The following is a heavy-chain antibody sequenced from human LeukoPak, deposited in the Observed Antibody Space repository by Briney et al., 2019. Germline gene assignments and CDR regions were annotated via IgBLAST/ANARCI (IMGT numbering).Heavy chain of an antibody. V-gene: IGHV3-74*03. J-gene: IGHJ3*02. CDR3: ARDLATMGPWGAFDI. CDR1: GFTFSRDW. Sequence: GGSLRLSCAASGFTFSRDWMHWVRQAPGKGLVWVSCISDDGSITTYAGYVQGRFTISRDKAKNSLYLQMNSLRAEDTAVYYCARDLATMGPWGAFDIWGQGTMVTVSS. D-gene: IGHD5-12*01. CDR2: ISDDGSIT.